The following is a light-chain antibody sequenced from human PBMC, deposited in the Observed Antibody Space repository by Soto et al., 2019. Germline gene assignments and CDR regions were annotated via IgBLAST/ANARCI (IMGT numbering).Light chain of an antibody. V-gene: IGKV3-15*01. J-gene: IGKJ1*01. Sequence: EIVMTQSPATLSVSPVERATLSCRASQSVFSSLAWYQQRPGQAPRLLIYGSATRATGIPDRFSGSGSGTEFTLTISSLQSEDSAVYYCQQYHSWPAFGQGTKVDI. CDR3: QQYHSWPA. CDR2: GSA. CDR1: QSVFSS.